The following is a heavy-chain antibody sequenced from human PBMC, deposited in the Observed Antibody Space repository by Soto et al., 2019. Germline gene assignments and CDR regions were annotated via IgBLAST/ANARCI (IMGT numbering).Heavy chain of an antibody. D-gene: IGHD1-26*01. J-gene: IGHJ4*02. CDR1: GSTFRDHY. V-gene: IGHV3-72*01. CDR2: IRNKANSYST. CDR3: ARYSGSYSRGLDY. Sequence: PGGSLRLSCAASGSTFRDHYMEWVRQAPGKGLEWVGRIRNKANSYSTEYAASVKGRFTISRDDSMNSLYLQMNSLKTEDTAVFYCARYSGSYSRGLDYWGQGTPVTVSS.